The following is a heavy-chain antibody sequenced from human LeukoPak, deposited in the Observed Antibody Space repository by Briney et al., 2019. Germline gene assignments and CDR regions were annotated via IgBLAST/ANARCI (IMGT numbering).Heavy chain of an antibody. V-gene: IGHV4-30-4*08. Sequence: SETLSLTCTVSGGSISSSSYYWGWIRQPPGKGLEWIGFIYYSGSTFYNPSLKSRVTILADTSKNQFSLKLKSVTAADTAVYYCASRPWGYCSGGSCYGGVFYWGQGTLVAVSS. D-gene: IGHD2-15*01. CDR3: ASRPWGYCSGGSCYGGVFY. CDR2: IYYSGST. J-gene: IGHJ4*02. CDR1: GGSISSSSYY.